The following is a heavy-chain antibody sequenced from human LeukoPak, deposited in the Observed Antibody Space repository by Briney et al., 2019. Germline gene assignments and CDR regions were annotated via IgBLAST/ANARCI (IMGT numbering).Heavy chain of an antibody. D-gene: IGHD5-12*01. Sequence: PGGSLRLSCAASGFTFSNYGMHWVRQAPGKGLEWVAFIRYDGTNKYYADSVKGRFTSSRDNAKNTLYLQMNSLRAEDTAVYYCARENRRLRYLDYWGQGTLVTVSS. J-gene: IGHJ4*02. CDR1: GFTFSNYG. CDR2: IRYDGTNK. CDR3: ARENRRLRYLDY. V-gene: IGHV3-30*02.